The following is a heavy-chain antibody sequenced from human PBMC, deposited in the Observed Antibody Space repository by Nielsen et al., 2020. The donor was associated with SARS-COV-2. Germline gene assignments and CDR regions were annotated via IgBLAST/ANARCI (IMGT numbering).Heavy chain of an antibody. Sequence: SVTVSCKPSRYTFTTYNMFWVRQAPGQGLEGMGTINPSGGSTTYAQKFQGRVTMTRDTSTNTVYMELSSLKSEDTAVYYCARGEPQWKLLEWGAFDIWGQGTMVTVSS. V-gene: IGHV1-46*01. D-gene: IGHD1-26*01. CDR2: INPSGGST. CDR3: ARGEPQWKLLEWGAFDI. J-gene: IGHJ3*02. CDR1: RYTFTTYN.